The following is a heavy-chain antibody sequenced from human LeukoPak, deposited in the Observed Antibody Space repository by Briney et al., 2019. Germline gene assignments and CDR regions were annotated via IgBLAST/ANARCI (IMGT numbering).Heavy chain of an antibody. CDR2: VTGSGGDT. D-gene: IGHD2-2*01. CDR1: GLTFSNYA. CDR3: AKGAYCSSTSCPQDY. Sequence: GGSLRLSCAASGLTFSNYAMTWVRQAPGKGLEWVSAVTGSGGDTYYADSVKGRFTISRDNSKNTLYLQMNSLRAEDTAVYYCAKGAYCSSTSCPQDYWGQGTLVTVSS. V-gene: IGHV3-23*01. J-gene: IGHJ4*02.